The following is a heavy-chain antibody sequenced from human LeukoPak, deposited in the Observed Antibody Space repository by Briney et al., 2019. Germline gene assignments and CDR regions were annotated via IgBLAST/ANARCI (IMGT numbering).Heavy chain of an antibody. J-gene: IGHJ2*01. Sequence: SETLSLTCTVSGGSISSDNYYWSWIQQPAGKGLEWIGRIYTSGSTNYNPSLKSRVTMSLDTSKNQFSLNLSSVTAADTAVYYCAKHPWFGEFWYFDLWGRGTLVTVSS. CDR1: GGSISSDNYY. V-gene: IGHV4-61*02. CDR2: IYTSGST. D-gene: IGHD3-10*01. CDR3: AKHPWFGEFWYFDL.